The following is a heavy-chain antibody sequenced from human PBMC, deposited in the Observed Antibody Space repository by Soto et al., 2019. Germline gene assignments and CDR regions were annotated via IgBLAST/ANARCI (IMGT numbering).Heavy chain of an antibody. J-gene: IGHJ6*02. CDR3: ARQGSWPYYYYGLDV. Sequence: QVQLVQSGPEVRKPGASVKVSCEASGYTFTTSGISWVRQVPGQGLEWMGWISTYNGDTNSAQNFQGRVLMTADTSTSTAYMGMMSLKSDDTAVYYCARQGSWPYYYYGLDVWGQGTTVTVSS. D-gene: IGHD1-26*01. V-gene: IGHV1-18*01. CDR2: ISTYNGDT. CDR1: GYTFTTSG.